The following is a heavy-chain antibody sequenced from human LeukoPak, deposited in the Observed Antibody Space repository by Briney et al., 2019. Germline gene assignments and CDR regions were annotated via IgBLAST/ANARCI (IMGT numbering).Heavy chain of an antibody. Sequence: GGSLRLSCAASGFTFSSYGMHWVRQAPGKGLEWVAVISYDGSNKYYADSVKGRYTISRDNSKNTLYLQVNSLRAEDTAVYYCAKVFAAAGGTDYWGQGTLVTVSS. CDR1: GFTFSSYG. D-gene: IGHD6-13*01. J-gene: IGHJ4*02. CDR3: AKVFAAAGGTDY. CDR2: ISYDGSNK. V-gene: IGHV3-30*18.